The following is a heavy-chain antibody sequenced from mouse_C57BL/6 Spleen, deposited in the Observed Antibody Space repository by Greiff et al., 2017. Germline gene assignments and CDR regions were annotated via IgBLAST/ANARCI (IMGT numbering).Heavy chain of an antibody. J-gene: IGHJ4*01. D-gene: IGHD2-1*01. CDR3: ARWGNYEAMDY. V-gene: IGHV1-81*01. CDR2: IYPRSGNT. Sequence: QVQLQQSGAELVRPGASVKLSCKASGYTFTSYGISWVKQRTGQGLEGIGEIYPRSGNTYYNEKFKGKATLTADKSSSTAYMELRSLTSEDSAVYFCARWGNYEAMDYWGQGTSVTVSS. CDR1: GYTFTSYG.